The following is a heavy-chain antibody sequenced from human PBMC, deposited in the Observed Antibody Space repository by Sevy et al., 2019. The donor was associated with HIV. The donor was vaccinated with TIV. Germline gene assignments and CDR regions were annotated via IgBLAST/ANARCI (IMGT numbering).Heavy chain of an antibody. V-gene: IGHV4-59*08. CDR3: AGANARGRGYS. CDR2: IYYNGHI. D-gene: IGHD3-10*01. Sequence: SETLSLTCTVSGGSITSLYWNWIRQPPGKGLRWIANIYYNGHINYNPSLKSQFTLSLDTSKNQFSLRLSSVTAADTAMYYCAGANARGRGYSWGQGTLVTVSS. J-gene: IGHJ4*02. CDR1: GGSITSLY.